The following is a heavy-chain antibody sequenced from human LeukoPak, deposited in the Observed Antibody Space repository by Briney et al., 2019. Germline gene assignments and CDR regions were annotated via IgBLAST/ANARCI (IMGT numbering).Heavy chain of an antibody. D-gene: IGHD2-15*01. J-gene: IGHJ5*02. CDR2: INPNSGGT. CDR1: GYTFTGYY. CDR3: ARVSGRYCGGGSCYRWFDP. V-gene: IGHV1-2*06. Sequence: ASVKVSCKASGYTFTGYYMHWVRQAPGQGLEWMGRINPNSGGTNYAQKFQGRGTMTRDTSISTAYMELSRLRSDDTAVYYCARVSGRYCGGGSCYRWFDPWGQGTLVTVSS.